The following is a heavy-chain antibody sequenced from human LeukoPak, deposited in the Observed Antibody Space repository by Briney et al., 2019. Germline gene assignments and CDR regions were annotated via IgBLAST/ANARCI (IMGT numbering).Heavy chain of an antibody. CDR1: GGSFSGYY. Sequence: SEALSLTCAVYGGSFSGYYWSWIRQPPGKGLEWIGEINHSGSTNYNPSLKSRVTISVDTSKNQFSLKLSSVTAADTAVYYCARAFSYGYSPSDYWGQGTLVTVSS. J-gene: IGHJ4*02. V-gene: IGHV4-34*01. CDR3: ARAFSYGYSPSDY. CDR2: INHSGST. D-gene: IGHD5-18*01.